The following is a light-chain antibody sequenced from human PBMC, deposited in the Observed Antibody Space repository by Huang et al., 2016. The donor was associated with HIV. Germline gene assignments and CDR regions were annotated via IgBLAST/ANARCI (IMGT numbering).Light chain of an antibody. J-gene: IGKJ2*01. CDR1: DNLANS. CDR2: GAS. V-gene: IGKV1-39*01. CDR3: QQSHSIPHT. Sequence: DNQMTQSPSSLSASVGDRVTITCRTSDNLANSLNWYQQKSGAAPVLLIYGASNLQTGVSSRFSGGGSGTDFTLTITNLRPEDFATYYCQQSHSIPHTFGQGTRLE.